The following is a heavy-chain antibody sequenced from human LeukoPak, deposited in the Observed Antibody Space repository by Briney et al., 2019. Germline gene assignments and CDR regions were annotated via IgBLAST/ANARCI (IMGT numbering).Heavy chain of an antibody. CDR2: IYTSGST. CDR1: GGSISSGSYH. J-gene: IGHJ4*02. CDR3: ARDSAAIIGY. D-gene: IGHD2-2*01. V-gene: IGHV4-61*09. Sequence: SETLSLTCTVSGGSISSGSYHWSWIRQPAGKGLEWIGHIYTSGSTNYNPSLKSRVTISVDTSKNQFSLRLSSVTAADTAVYYCARDSAAIIGYWGQGTLVTVSS.